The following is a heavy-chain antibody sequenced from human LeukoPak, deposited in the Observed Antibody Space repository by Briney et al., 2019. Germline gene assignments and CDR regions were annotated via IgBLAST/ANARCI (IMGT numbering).Heavy chain of an antibody. J-gene: IGHJ3*02. Sequence: GASVKVSCKASGYTFTSYGISWVRQAPGQGLEWMGGIIPIFGTANYAQKFQGRVTITADESTSTAYMELSSLRSEDTAVYYCAREKSSYSGSYVGAFDIWGQGTMVTVSS. V-gene: IGHV1-69*13. CDR3: AREKSSYSGSYVGAFDI. D-gene: IGHD1-26*01. CDR1: GYTFTSYG. CDR2: IIPIFGTA.